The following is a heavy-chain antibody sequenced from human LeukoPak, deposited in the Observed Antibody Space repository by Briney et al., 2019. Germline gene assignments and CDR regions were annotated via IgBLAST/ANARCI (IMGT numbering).Heavy chain of an antibody. V-gene: IGHV3-74*01. CDR1: GFTLSEYW. Sequence: GGSLRLSCAASGFTLSEYWMHWVRQAPGKGLVWVSRINGDGSSIRYADSVEGRFTISRDNAKNTLYLQMNSLRAEDTAVYYCARVYGSGSSPLDYWGQGTLVTVSS. CDR3: ARVYGSGSSPLDY. CDR2: INGDGSSI. D-gene: IGHD3-10*01. J-gene: IGHJ4*02.